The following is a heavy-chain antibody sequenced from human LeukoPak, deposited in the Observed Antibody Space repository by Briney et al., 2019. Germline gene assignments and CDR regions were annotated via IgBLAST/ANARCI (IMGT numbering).Heavy chain of an antibody. Sequence: GASVKVSCKASGYTFTTYFLHWVRQAPGQGLEWMGVINPSAGSTTYAQKFQGRLTMTRNTSTSTAYMDLTSLRSEDTAVYYCAIAAVAVTTLSYFDSWGQGTLVTVSS. CDR3: AIAAVAVTTLSYFDS. CDR1: GYTFTTYF. CDR2: INPSAGST. J-gene: IGHJ4*02. D-gene: IGHD6-19*01. V-gene: IGHV1-46*01.